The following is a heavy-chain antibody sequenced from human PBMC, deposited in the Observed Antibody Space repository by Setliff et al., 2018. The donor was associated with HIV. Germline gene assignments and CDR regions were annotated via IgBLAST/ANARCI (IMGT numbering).Heavy chain of an antibody. V-gene: IGHV1-69*10. D-gene: IGHD6-19*01. J-gene: IGHJ3*02. CDR2: IIPILGIA. CDR1: GGTFSSYA. Sequence: SVKVSCKASGGTFSSYAISWVRQAPGQGLEWMGGIIPILGIAKNALKFQGRVTITADISTSTSYMELNSLRYEDSAVYFCARVFRPSGIAVGATKNDAFDIWGQGTMVTVSS. CDR3: ARVFRPSGIAVGATKNDAFDI.